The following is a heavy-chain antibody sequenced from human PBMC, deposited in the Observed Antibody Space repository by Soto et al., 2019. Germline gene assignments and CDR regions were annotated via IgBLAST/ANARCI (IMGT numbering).Heavy chain of an antibody. Sequence: PGGSLRLSCAASGFIFSGYGMHWVRQAPGKGLEWVAVISHDGNNKDYADSVKGRVTISRDNSRNTVSLQVNSLRAEDTAVYYCARKPGPYNYYYMDVWGKGTTVTVSS. V-gene: IGHV3-30*03. CDR3: ARKPGPYNYYYMDV. CDR2: ISHDGNNK. CDR1: GFIFSGYG. J-gene: IGHJ6*03.